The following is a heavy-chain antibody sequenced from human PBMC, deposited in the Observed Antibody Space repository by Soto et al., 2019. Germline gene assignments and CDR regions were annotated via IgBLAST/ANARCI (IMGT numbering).Heavy chain of an antibody. CDR2: IYYSGST. CDR3: ARGRHDYGDPNWFDP. D-gene: IGHD4-17*01. J-gene: IGHJ5*02. Sequence: SETLSLTCTVSGGSISSGDYYWSWIRQPPGKGLEWIGYIYYSGSTYYNPSLKSRVTISVDTSKNQFSLKLSSVTAADTAVYYCARGRHDYGDPNWFDPWGQGTLVTVSS. V-gene: IGHV4-30-4*01. CDR1: GGSISSGDYY.